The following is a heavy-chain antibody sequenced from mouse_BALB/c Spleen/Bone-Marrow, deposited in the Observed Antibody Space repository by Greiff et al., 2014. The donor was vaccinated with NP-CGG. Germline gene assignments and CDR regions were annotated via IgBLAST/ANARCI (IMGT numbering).Heavy chain of an antibody. CDR1: GITFSSFG. CDR2: ISSGSSTI. J-gene: IGHJ4*01. D-gene: IGHD1-1*01. CDR3: ARDYGYAMDY. Sequence: EVQLQQSGGGLVRPGGSRKLSCAASGITFSSFGMHWVRQAPEKGLEWVAYISSGSSTIYYADTVKGRFTISRDNPKNTLFLQMTSLRSEDTAMYYCARDYGYAMDYWGQGTSVTVSS. V-gene: IGHV5-17*02.